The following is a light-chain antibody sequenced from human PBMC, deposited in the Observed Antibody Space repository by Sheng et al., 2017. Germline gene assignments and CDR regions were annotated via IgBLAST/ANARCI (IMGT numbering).Light chain of an antibody. Sequence: DIQMTQSPSSLSASVGDRVTITCRASQGISNYLAWYQQKPGKVPKLLIYDASNLETGVPSRFSGSGSGTDFTFTISSLQPEDIATYYCQQYDNPITFGQGTRLEIK. J-gene: IGKJ5*01. V-gene: IGKV1-33*01. CDR1: QGISNY. CDR3: QQYDNPIT. CDR2: DAS.